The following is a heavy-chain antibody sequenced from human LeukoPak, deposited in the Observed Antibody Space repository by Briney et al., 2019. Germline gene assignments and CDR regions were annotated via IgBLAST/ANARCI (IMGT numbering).Heavy chain of an antibody. Sequence: GSLRLSCAASGFTFSSYAMSWVRQAPGKGLEWIGEINHSGSTYYNPSLKSRVTISVDRSKNQFSLKLSSVTAADTAVYYCANQLPTFRGKGGAFDIWGQGTMVTVSS. D-gene: IGHD2-2*01. V-gene: IGHV4-34*08. CDR3: ANQLPTFRGKGGAFDI. CDR1: GFTFSSYA. J-gene: IGHJ3*02. CDR2: INHSGST.